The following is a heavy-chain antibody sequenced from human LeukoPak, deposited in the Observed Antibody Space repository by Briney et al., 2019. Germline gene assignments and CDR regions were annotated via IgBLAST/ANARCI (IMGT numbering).Heavy chain of an antibody. Sequence: GGALRPSCVPPGSSFISNGMYGVRQAPGKGRGWGAVISYDGSNKYYADSVKGRFTISRDNAKNSLYLEMNGLRVEDTAIYYCASDAGDHPNKNLHYWGQGTLVTVSS. J-gene: IGHJ4*02. D-gene: IGHD4-17*01. V-gene: IGHV3-30-3*01. CDR3: ASDAGDHPNKNLHY. CDR1: GSSFISNG. CDR2: ISYDGSNK.